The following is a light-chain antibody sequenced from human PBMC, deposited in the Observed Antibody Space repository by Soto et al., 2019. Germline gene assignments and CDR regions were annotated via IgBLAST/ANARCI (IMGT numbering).Light chain of an antibody. CDR1: QSGSSSY. CDR3: QQYGRT. Sequence: EIVLTQSPGTRSLSPGERATLSCRASQSGSSSYLAWYQQKPGQAPRLLIYAASSRATGIPDRFSGSGSGTDFTLTISRLEGEGFVVYDCQQYGRTFGEGTKVEL. CDR2: AAS. V-gene: IGKV3-20*01. J-gene: IGKJ1*01.